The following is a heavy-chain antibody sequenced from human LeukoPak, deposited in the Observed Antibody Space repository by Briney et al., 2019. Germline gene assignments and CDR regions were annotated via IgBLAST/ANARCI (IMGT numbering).Heavy chain of an antibody. V-gene: IGHV4-61*02. CDR3: ARESDLYNYDRTDY. D-gene: IGHD3-22*01. CDR2: IYSSGST. CDR1: GASISSGNYY. J-gene: IGHJ4*02. Sequence: SETLSLTCTVSGASISSGNYYWSWIRQPAGKGLEWIGRIYSSGSTTYNPTLQSRVTISADTSRNQLSLKLYSVAAADSAMYYCARESDLYNYDRTDYWGQGTLVTVSS.